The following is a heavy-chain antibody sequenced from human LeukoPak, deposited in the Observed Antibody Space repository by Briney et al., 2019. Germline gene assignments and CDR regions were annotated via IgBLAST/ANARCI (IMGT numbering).Heavy chain of an antibody. CDR1: GFTFSSYG. V-gene: IGHV3-30*02. CDR3: AKDRGSYSYMDV. CDR2: IRYDGSNK. D-gene: IGHD1-26*01. Sequence: GGSLRLSCAASGFTFSSYGMHWVRQAPGKGLEWVAFIRYDGSNKYYADSVKGRFTISRDNSKNTLYLQMNSLRAEDTAVYYCAKDRGSYSYMDVWGKGTTVTVSS. J-gene: IGHJ6*03.